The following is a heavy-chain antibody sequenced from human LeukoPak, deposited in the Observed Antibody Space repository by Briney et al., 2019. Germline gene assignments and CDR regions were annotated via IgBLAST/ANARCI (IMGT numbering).Heavy chain of an antibody. CDR2: ISGSGGST. J-gene: IGHJ6*02. CDR1: GFTFSSYA. CDR3: AKRPPGYYYGMDV. Sequence: GGSLRLSCAASGFTFSSYAMSWVRQAPRKGLEWVSLISGSGGSTYYADSVKGRFTISRDNSKNTLYLQMNSLRAEDTAVYYCAKRPPGYYYGMDVWGQGTTVTVSS. V-gene: IGHV3-23*01. D-gene: IGHD3-10*01.